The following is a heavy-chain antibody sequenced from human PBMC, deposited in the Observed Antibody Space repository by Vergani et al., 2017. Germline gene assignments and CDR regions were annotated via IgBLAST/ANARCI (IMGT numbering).Heavy chain of an antibody. V-gene: IGHV3-21*01. CDR1: GFTFSSYS. Sequence: EVQLVESGGGLVKPGGSLRLSCEASGFTFSSYSMNWIRQATGKGLEVVSSISSSSSYIYYADSVKGRFTISRDNAKNSLYLQMNSLRAEDTAVYYCARSXLAGITMVRGVIGYWGQGTLVTVSS. D-gene: IGHD3-10*01. CDR2: ISSSSSYI. CDR3: ARSXLAGITMVRGVIGY. J-gene: IGHJ4*02.